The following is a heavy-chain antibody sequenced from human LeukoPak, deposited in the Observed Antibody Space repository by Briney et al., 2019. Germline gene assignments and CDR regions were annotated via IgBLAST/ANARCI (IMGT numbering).Heavy chain of an antibody. D-gene: IGHD6-13*01. CDR1: ELMFSSNW. CDR2: IKSDGSGI. Sequence: PGGSLRLSCAASELMFSSNWIHWVRQAPGTGLVWVSRIKSDGSGIGYADSVKGRFTISRDNAKNTLYLQMNSLRAEDTAVYYCARAQIAAGLVDYWGQGALVTVSS. J-gene: IGHJ4*02. V-gene: IGHV3-74*01. CDR3: ARAQIAAGLVDY.